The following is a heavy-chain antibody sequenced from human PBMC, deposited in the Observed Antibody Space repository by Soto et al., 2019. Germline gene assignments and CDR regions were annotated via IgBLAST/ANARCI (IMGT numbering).Heavy chain of an antibody. D-gene: IGHD2-2*01. CDR3: ARHGYCSSTSCPATDWFDP. Sequence: QVQLQESGPGLVKPSETLSLTCTVSGGSISSYYWSWIRQPPGKGLEWIGYIYYSGSTNYNPSLKGRVTISVDTSKNQLSLKLSSVTAADTAVYYCARHGYCSSTSCPATDWFDPWGQGTLVTVSS. CDR1: GGSISSYY. J-gene: IGHJ5*02. CDR2: IYYSGST. V-gene: IGHV4-59*08.